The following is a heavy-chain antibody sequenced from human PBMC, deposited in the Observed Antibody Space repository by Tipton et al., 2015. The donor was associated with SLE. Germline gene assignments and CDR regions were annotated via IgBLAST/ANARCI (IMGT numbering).Heavy chain of an antibody. CDR2: INSDGSST. CDR1: GFTFSSYW. J-gene: IGHJ6*02. CDR3: ARRVDYYDSSEGEYYYGMDV. V-gene: IGHV3-74*01. Sequence: GSLRLSCAASGFTFSSYWMYWVRQAPGKGLVWVSRINSDGSSTRYADSVKGRFTISRDNAKNTLYLQMNSLRVEDTAVYYCARRVDYYDSSEGEYYYGMDVWGQGTTVTVSS. D-gene: IGHD3-22*01.